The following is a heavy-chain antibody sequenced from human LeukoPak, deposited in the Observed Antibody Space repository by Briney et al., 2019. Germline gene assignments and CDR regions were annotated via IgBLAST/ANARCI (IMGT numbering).Heavy chain of an antibody. V-gene: IGHV3-21*01. J-gene: IGHJ2*01. CDR1: GFTFRSYA. CDR3: VRYYTRHSWYFDL. D-gene: IGHD3-10*01. CDR2: ISSSSSYI. Sequence: PGGSLRLSCAASGFTFRSYAMNWVRQAPGKGLEWVSSISSSSSYIYYADSVKGRFTISRDNAKNSLYLQMNSLRAEDTAVYYCVRYYTRHSWYFDLWGRGTLVTVSS.